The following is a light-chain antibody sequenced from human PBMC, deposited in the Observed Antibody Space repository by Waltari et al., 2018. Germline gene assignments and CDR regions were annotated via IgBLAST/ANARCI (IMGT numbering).Light chain of an antibody. CDR1: QSVTTN. CDR3: QQYNNWPLT. CDR2: GAS. V-gene: IGKV3-15*01. Sequence: EIVMTQSPATLSVSPGERAILSCRASQSVTTNLAWYQQKPGQAPRLLIYGASTRATDIPARFSGSGSGTEFTLTISSLQSEDFAVYYCQQYNNWPLTFGGGTKVEIK. J-gene: IGKJ4*01.